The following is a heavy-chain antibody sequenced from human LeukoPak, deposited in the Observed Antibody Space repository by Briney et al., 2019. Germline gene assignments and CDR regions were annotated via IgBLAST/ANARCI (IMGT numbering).Heavy chain of an antibody. V-gene: IGHV4-31*03. Sequence: SEALSLTCTVSGGSISSGGYYWSWIRQHPGKGLEWIGYIYYSGSTYYNPSLKSRVTISVDTSKNQFSLKLSSVTAADTAVYYCARHDGSGWPTDGSFDYWGQGTLVTVSS. D-gene: IGHD6-19*01. J-gene: IGHJ4*02. CDR3: ARHDGSGWPTDGSFDY. CDR1: GGSISSGGYY. CDR2: IYYSGST.